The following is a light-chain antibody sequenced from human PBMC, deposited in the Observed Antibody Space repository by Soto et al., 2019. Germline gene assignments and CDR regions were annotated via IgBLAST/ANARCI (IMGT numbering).Light chain of an antibody. J-gene: IGLJ1*01. Sequence: QSVLTQPPSVSGAPGQRVTISCTGSSSNIGSTYDVQWYQQLPGTAPKLLIHGNTNRPSGVPDRFSGSKSGTSPSLAITGLQADDEFDYYSRSYDNSLIVNDVFGTGTKLT. V-gene: IGLV1-40*01. CDR2: GNT. CDR1: SSNIGSTYD. CDR3: RSYDNSLIVNDV.